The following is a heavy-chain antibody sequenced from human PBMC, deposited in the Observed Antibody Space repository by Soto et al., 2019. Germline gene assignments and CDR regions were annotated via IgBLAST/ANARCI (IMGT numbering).Heavy chain of an antibody. CDR2: INPSSGST. CDR3: DSSGSKKLDY. D-gene: IGHD3-22*01. Sequence: ASVKVSCKASGYTFTSYYMHWVRQAPGQGLEWMGIINPSSGSTSYAQKFQGRVTMTRDTSTSTVYMELSSLRSEDPEYYYDSSGSKKLDYWGQGTLVTVSS. V-gene: IGHV1-46*03. J-gene: IGHJ4*02. CDR1: GYTFTSYY.